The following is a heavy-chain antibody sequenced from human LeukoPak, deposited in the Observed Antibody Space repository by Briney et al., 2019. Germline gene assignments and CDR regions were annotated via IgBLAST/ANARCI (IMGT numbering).Heavy chain of an antibody. CDR3: ARDPAGLTDY. D-gene: IGHD2-2*01. CDR2: IYYSGST. V-gene: IGHV4-39*07. J-gene: IGHJ4*02. CDR1: GGSISSSSYY. Sequence: SETLSLTCTVSGGSISSSSYYWGWIRQPPGKGLEWIGSIYYSGSTYYNPSLKSRVTISVDTSKNQFSLELSSVTAADTAVYYCARDPAGLTDYWGQGTLVTVSS.